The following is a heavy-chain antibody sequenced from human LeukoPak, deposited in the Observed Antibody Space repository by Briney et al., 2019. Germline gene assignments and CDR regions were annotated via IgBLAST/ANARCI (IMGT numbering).Heavy chain of an antibody. Sequence: PGGSLRLSCAASGLTFSSHWMHWVRQAPGKGLVWVSRITNDGSSTTYADSVKGRFTISRDNAKNMLYLQVNSLRAEDTAIYYCAKDRDLRQGYYFDHWGQGTLVTVSS. CDR3: AKDRDLRQGYYFDH. V-gene: IGHV3-74*01. CDR2: ITNDGSST. CDR1: GLTFSSHW. J-gene: IGHJ4*02.